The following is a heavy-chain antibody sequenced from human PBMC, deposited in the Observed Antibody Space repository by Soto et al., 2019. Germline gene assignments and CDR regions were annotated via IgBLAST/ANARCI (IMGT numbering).Heavy chain of an antibody. CDR3: ARHGYSYGGGYFDY. Sequence: EVQLVESGGGLVQPGGSPRLSCAASGFTVSSNYMSWVRQAPGKGLEWVSVIYSGGSAYYADSVKGRFTISRDNAKNTLYLQMNCLRAEYMAVYYCARHGYSYGGGYFDYWGQGTLVTVSS. CDR2: IYSGGSA. V-gene: IGHV3-66*04. CDR1: GFTVSSNY. D-gene: IGHD5-18*01. J-gene: IGHJ4*02.